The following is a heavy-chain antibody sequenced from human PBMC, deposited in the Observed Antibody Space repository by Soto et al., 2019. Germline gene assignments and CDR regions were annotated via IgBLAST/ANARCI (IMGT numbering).Heavy chain of an antibody. CDR2: VSGSGSVT. Sequence: PGGSLRLSCAASGFTFTTYAMSWVRQAPGKGLEWVSGVSGSGSVTHYADSVKGRFTISRDNFKDTLYLQMNSLRAEDTAIYYCAKPHSDSNLYYLDCWGQGTLVTVSS. D-gene: IGHD1-26*01. J-gene: IGHJ4*02. CDR3: AKPHSDSNLYYLDC. V-gene: IGHV3-23*01. CDR1: GFTFTTYA.